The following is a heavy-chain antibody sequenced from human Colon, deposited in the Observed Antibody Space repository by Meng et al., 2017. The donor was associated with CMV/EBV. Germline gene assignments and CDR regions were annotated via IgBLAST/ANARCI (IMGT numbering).Heavy chain of an antibody. V-gene: IGHV4-34*01. D-gene: IGHD1-20*01. CDR3: ARGGYNWKTFDY. Sequence: GSLRLSCGVYGGSFSGYYWTWIRQPPGKDLEWIGDIYHTGTTNHNPSLKSRVTISLDTSNNQFSLKLTSVTAADTAVYYCARGGYNWKTFDYWGQGTLVTVSS. J-gene: IGHJ4*02. CDR1: GGSFSGYY. CDR2: IYHTGTT.